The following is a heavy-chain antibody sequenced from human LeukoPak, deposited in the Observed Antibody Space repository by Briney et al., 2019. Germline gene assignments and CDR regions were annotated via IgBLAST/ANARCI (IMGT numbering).Heavy chain of an antibody. CDR1: GYTFTSYG. CDR2: ISAYNGNT. J-gene: IGHJ5*02. CDR3: ARLSDSSSWYNWFDP. Sequence: GASVRVSCKASGYTFTSYGIGWVRQAPGQGLEWMGWISAYNGNTNCAQKLQGRVTMTTDTSTSTAYMELRSLRSDDTAVYYCARLSDSSSWYNWFDPWGQGTLVTVSS. V-gene: IGHV1-18*01. D-gene: IGHD6-13*01.